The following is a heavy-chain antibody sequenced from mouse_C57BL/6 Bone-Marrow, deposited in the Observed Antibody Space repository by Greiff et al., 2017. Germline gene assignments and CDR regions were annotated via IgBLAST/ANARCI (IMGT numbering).Heavy chain of an antibody. D-gene: IGHD1-1*01. CDR3: ARVRLYYYGSMWFAY. J-gene: IGHJ3*01. CDR2: INYDGSST. CDR1: GFTFSDYY. V-gene: IGHV5-16*01. Sequence: EVHLVESEGGLVQPGSSMKLSCTASGFTFSDYYMAWVRQVPEKGLEWVANINYDGSSTYYLDSLKSRFIISRDNAKNILYLQMSSLKSEDTATYYCARVRLYYYGSMWFAYWGQGTLVTVSA.